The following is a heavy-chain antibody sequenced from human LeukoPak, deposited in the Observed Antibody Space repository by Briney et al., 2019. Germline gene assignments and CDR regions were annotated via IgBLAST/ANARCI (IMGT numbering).Heavy chain of an antibody. CDR2: IYYSGST. D-gene: IGHD3-16*02. Sequence: PSETLSLTCTVSGGSISSYYWSWIRQPPGKGLEWIGYIYYSGSTNYNPSLKSRVTISVDTSKNQFSLKLSSVTAADTAVYYCARANLIGQPGMDYWGQGTLVTVSS. J-gene: IGHJ4*02. CDR3: ARANLIGQPGMDY. V-gene: IGHV4-59*01. CDR1: GGSISSYY.